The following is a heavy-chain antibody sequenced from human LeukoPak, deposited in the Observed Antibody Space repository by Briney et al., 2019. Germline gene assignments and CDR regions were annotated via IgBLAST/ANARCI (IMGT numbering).Heavy chain of an antibody. Sequence: KTSETLSLTCTVSGGPISSYYWSWIRQPPGKGLEWIGYIYYSGSTNYNPSLKSRVTISVDTSKNQFSLKLSSVTAADTAVYYCARETDILTGLNYFDYWGQGTLVTVSS. D-gene: IGHD3-9*01. CDR1: GGPISSYY. V-gene: IGHV4-59*01. CDR2: IYYSGST. CDR3: ARETDILTGLNYFDY. J-gene: IGHJ4*02.